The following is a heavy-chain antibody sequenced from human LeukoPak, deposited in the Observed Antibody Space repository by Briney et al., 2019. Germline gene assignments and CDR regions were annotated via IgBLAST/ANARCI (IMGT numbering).Heavy chain of an antibody. D-gene: IGHD5-12*01. J-gene: IGHJ4*02. CDR1: GGSISSSNW. CDR3: ARGKDRVATITGY. V-gene: IGHV4-4*02. CDR2: IYHSGST. Sequence: PSETLSLTCAVSGGSISSSNWWSWVRQPPGKGLEWIGEIYHSGSTYYNPSLKSRVTISVDTSKNQFSLKLSSVTAADTAVYYCARGKDRVATITGYWGQGTLVTVSS.